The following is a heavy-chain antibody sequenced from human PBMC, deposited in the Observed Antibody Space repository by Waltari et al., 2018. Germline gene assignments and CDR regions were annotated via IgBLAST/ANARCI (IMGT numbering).Heavy chain of an antibody. CDR2: IYRGGST. V-gene: IGHV3-23*03. D-gene: IGHD5-18*01. Sequence: EVQLLESGGGLVQPGGSLRLSCAASGFTFSSYAMSWVRQAPGKGLELVSVIYRGGSTYYADSGKGRFTISRDNSNNTLYLQMNSLRAEDTAVYYCAKDRDGIPDYWGQGTLVTVSS. CDR3: AKDRDGIPDY. CDR1: GFTFSSYA. J-gene: IGHJ4*02.